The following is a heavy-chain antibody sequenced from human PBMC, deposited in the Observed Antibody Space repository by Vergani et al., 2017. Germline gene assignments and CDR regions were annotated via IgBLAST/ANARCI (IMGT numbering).Heavy chain of an antibody. CDR2: IYPGDSDT. CDR1: GYSFTSYW. J-gene: IGHJ4*02. V-gene: IGHV5-51*01. CDR3: ARLPMVGPAAIGVLRY. D-gene: IGHD2-2*02. Sequence: EVQLVPSGAEVKTPGDSLKISCKGSGYSFTSYWIGWVRQMPGKGLEWMGIIYPGDSDTRYSPSFQGQVTISADKSISTAYLQWSSLKASDTAMYYCARLPMVGPAAIGVLRYWGQGTLVTVSS.